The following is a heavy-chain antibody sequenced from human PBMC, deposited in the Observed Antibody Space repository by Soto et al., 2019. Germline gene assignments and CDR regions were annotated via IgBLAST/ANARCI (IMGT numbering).Heavy chain of an antibody. J-gene: IGHJ6*02. CDR1: GGSISSYY. V-gene: IGHV3-23*01. D-gene: IGHD2-2*01. CDR3: AKSSGYCISTSCYYGMDV. CDR2: ISGSGGST. Sequence: ETLSLTCTVSGGSISSYYWSWIRQAPGKGLEWVSSISGSGGSTYYADSVKGRFTISRDNSKNTLYLQMNSLRAEDTALFYFAKSSGYCISTSCYYGMDVWGQGTTVTVSS.